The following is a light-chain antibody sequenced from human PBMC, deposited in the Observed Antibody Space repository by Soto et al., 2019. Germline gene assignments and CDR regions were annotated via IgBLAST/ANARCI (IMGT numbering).Light chain of an antibody. V-gene: IGLV2-14*01. J-gene: IGLJ2*01. CDR1: SSDVGGYNY. Sequence: QSALTQPASVSGSPGQSITISCTGTSSDVGGYNYVSWFQQHPGKAPNLMIYEVSNRPSGISSRFSGSKSGDTASLTISGLQAEDEADYYCTSYTAFSTDILFGGGTKLTVL. CDR2: EVS. CDR3: TSYTAFSTDIL.